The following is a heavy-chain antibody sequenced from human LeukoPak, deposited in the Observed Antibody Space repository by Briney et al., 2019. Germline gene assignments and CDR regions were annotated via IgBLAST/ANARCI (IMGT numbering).Heavy chain of an antibody. Sequence: ASVKVSCKASGYTFTGYYMHWVRQAPGQGLEWMGRINPNSGGTNYAQKFQGRVTMTRDTSTSTVYMELSSLRSEDTAVYYCARSEVVTSFDYWGQGTLVTVSS. J-gene: IGHJ4*02. CDR3: ARSEVVTSFDY. V-gene: IGHV1-2*06. D-gene: IGHD2-21*02. CDR1: GYTFTGYY. CDR2: INPNSGGT.